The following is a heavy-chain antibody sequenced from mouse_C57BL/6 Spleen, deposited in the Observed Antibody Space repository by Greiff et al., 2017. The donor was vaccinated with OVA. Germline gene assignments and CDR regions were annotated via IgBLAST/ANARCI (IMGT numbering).Heavy chain of an antibody. CDR3: ARRAYGSSWCAY. CDR2: INPNNGGT. Sequence: EVQLKESGPELVKPGASVKIPCKASGYTFTDYNMDWVKQSHGKSLEWIGDINPNNGGTIYNQKFKGKATLTVDKSSSTAYMELRSLTSEDTAVYYCARRAYGSSWCAYWGQGTLVTVSA. J-gene: IGHJ3*01. V-gene: IGHV1-18*01. D-gene: IGHD1-1*01. CDR1: GYTFTDYN.